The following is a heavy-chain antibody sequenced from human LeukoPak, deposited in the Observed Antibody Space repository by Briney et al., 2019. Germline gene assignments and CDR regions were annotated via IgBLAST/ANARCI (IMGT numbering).Heavy chain of an antibody. CDR3: ARGGYSSGWYRGKDYYYYGMDV. J-gene: IGHJ6*02. V-gene: IGHV3-30-3*01. D-gene: IGHD6-19*01. Sequence: PGRSLRLSCAASGFTFSSYAMHWVRQAPGKGLEWVAVISYDGSNKYYADSVKGRFTISRDNSKNTLYLQMNSLRAEDTAVYYCARGGYSSGWYRGKDYYYYGMDVWGQGTTVTVSS. CDR2: ISYDGSNK. CDR1: GFTFSSYA.